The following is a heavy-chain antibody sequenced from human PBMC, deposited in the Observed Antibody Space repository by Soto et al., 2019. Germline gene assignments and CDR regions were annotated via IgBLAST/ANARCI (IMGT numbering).Heavy chain of an antibody. D-gene: IGHD6-13*01. CDR1: GDSISSYY. V-gene: IGHV4-59*08. CDR3: ARVYSSTWYHFDY. J-gene: IGHJ4*02. CDR2: IYYSGST. Sequence: PSETLSLTCTVSGDSISSYYWSWIRLPPGRGLEWIGYIYYSGSTNYTPSLKSRVTISVDTSKNQFSLKLSSVTAADTAVYYCARVYSSTWYHFDYWGQGTLVTVS.